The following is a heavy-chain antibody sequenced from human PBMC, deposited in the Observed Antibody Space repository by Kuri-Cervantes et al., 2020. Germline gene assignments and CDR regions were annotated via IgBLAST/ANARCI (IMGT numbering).Heavy chain of an antibody. Sequence: SVKVSCKASGGTFSSYAISWVRQAPGQGLEWMGGIIPISGTANYAQKFQGRVTITADESTSTAYMELSSLRFEDTAVYYCASGVGSPTYFDYWGQGTLVTVSS. CDR1: GGTFSSYA. CDR2: IIPISGTA. V-gene: IGHV1-69*13. D-gene: IGHD3-3*01. CDR3: ASGVGSPTYFDY. J-gene: IGHJ4*02.